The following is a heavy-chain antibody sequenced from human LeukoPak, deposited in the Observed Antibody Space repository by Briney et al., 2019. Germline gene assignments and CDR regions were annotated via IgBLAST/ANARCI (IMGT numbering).Heavy chain of an antibody. J-gene: IGHJ4*02. CDR1: GGSIRSYY. D-gene: IGHD4-11*01. CDR2: IYYSGST. V-gene: IGHV4-59*08. CDR3: ARFGTVTTDY. Sequence: SETLSLTCSVSGGSIRSYYWSWIRQPPGKGLEWIGYIYYSGSTNYNPSLKSRVTISVDTSKNQFSLKLISVTAADTAVYYCARFGTVTTDYWGQGTLVTVSS.